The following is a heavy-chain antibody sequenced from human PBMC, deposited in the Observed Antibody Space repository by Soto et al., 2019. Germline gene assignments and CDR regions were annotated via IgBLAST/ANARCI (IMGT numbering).Heavy chain of an antibody. V-gene: IGHV4-34*01. CDR1: GGSFSGYY. J-gene: IGHJ6*03. CDR3: ASRSYSSPIYDYYCMDV. D-gene: IGHD3-22*01. Sequence: SETLSLTCAVYGGSFSGYYWSWIRQPPGKGLEWIGEINHSGSTNYNPALKSRVTISVDTSKNQFSLKLSSVTAADTAVYYCASRSYSSPIYDYYCMDVWGKGTTVTVSS. CDR2: INHSGST.